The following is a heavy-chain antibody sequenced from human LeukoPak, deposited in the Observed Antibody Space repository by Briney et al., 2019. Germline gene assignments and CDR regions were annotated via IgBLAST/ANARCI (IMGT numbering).Heavy chain of an antibody. Sequence: GGSLRLACAASGFTFSSYAMSWVRQAPGKGLGWVSAISDSGGSTYYADSVKGRFTISRDNSKTTLYLQMNSLRAEDTAVYYCAKRVVLRNAFDIWGQGTMVTVSS. CDR3: AKRVVLRNAFDI. J-gene: IGHJ3*02. D-gene: IGHD2-15*01. CDR2: ISDSGGST. CDR1: GFTFSSYA. V-gene: IGHV3-23*01.